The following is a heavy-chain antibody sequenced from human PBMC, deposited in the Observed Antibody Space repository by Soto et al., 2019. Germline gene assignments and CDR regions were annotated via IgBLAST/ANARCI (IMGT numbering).Heavy chain of an antibody. V-gene: IGHV1-69*08. CDR2: IIPFHGVT. J-gene: IGHJ4*02. CDR1: GGTFSPYT. D-gene: IGHD3-10*01. CDR3: TRDWEITVSTWSFGGF. Sequence: QVQLVQSGAEVKKPGSSVKVSCKASGGTFSPYTINWVRQAPGQGLEWMGRIIPFHGVTNYAQKFHARVIITADKSTSTAYMELSGLRFEDTAMYYCTRDWEITVSTWSFGGFWGRGTLVTVSS.